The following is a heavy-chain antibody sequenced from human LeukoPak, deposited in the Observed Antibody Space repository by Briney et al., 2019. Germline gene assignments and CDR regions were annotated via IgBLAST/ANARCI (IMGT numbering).Heavy chain of an antibody. CDR1: GFTFSSYA. CDR2: ISGSGGST. D-gene: IGHD3-22*01. V-gene: IGHV3-23*01. Sequence: PGGSLRLSCAASGFTFSSYAMGWVRQAPGKGQEWVSAISGSGGSTYYADSVKGRFTSSSNNSNNTLYLQMNNLSAEDTAVYYCAKKYYYDSSGYYREYDYWGQGTLVTVSS. J-gene: IGHJ4*02. CDR3: AKKYYYDSSGYYREYDY.